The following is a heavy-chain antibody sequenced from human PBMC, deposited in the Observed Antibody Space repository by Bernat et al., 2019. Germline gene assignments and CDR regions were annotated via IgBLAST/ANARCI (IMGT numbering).Heavy chain of an antibody. J-gene: IGHJ2*01. Sequence: QVQLVQSGAEVKKPGASVKVSCKASGYTFTGYYMHWVRQAPGQGLEWMGWINPNSGGTNYAQKFQGWVTMTRDTSISTAYMELSRLRSDDTAVYYCASVFGGNSAYWYFDLWGRGTLVTVSS. V-gene: IGHV1-2*04. CDR2: INPNSGGT. CDR1: GYTFTGYY. CDR3: ASVFGGNSAYWYFDL. D-gene: IGHD4-23*01.